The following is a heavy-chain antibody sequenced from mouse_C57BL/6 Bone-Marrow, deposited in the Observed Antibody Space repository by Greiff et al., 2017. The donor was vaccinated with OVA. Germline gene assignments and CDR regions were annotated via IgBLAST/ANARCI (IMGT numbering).Heavy chain of an antibody. CDR3: ARGMIWLRYWYFDV. CDR2: ISYSGST. Sequence: EVQLVESGPGMVKPSQSLSLTCTVPGYSITSGYDWHWIRHFPGNKLEWMGYISYSGSTNYNPSLKSRISITHDTSKNHFFLKLNSVTTEDTATYYCARGMIWLRYWYFDVWGTGTTVTVSS. J-gene: IGHJ1*03. V-gene: IGHV3-1*01. D-gene: IGHD2-2*01. CDR1: GYSITSGYD.